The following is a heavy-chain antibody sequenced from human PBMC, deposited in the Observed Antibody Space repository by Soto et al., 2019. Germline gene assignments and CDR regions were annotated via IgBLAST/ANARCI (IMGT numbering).Heavy chain of an antibody. CDR2: TYHSGST. Sequence: QVQLQESGPGLVKPSGTLSLTCAVSGGSISSSNWWSWVRQPPGKGLEWIGETYHSGSTNHNPSLRSRVTMSVDKSKNQFSLKLSSVTAADTAVYYCARAVAVAYYYYGMDVWGQGTTVTVSS. J-gene: IGHJ6*02. CDR3: ARAVAVAYYYYGMDV. CDR1: GGSISSSNW. V-gene: IGHV4-4*02. D-gene: IGHD6-19*01.